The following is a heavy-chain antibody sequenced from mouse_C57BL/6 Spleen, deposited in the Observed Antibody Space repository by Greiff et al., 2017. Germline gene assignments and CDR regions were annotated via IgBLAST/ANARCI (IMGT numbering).Heavy chain of an antibody. V-gene: IGHV5-12*01. CDR3: ARRSWDTYYYAMDY. J-gene: IGHJ4*01. CDR2: ISNGGGST. Sequence: EVQLVESGGGLVQPGGSLKLSCAASGFTFSDYYMYWVRQTPEKRLEWVAYISNGGGSTYYPDTVKGRFTISRDNAKNTLYLQMSRLKSEDTAMYYCARRSWDTYYYAMDYWGQGTSVTVSS. D-gene: IGHD3-3*01. CDR1: GFTFSDYY.